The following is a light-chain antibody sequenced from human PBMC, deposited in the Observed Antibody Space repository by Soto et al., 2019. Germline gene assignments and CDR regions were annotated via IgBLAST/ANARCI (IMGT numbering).Light chain of an antibody. CDR2: EVS. CDR3: NSYKRSYTYV. CDR1: SSDVGAYNY. V-gene: IGLV2-14*01. J-gene: IGLJ1*01. Sequence: QSALTQPASVSGSPGQSITISCSGTSSDVGAYNYVSWYQQYPGKAPELMIYEVSNRPSGISDRFSGSKSGNTASLTISGLQAEDEADYYCNSYKRSYTYVFGTGTKVTVL.